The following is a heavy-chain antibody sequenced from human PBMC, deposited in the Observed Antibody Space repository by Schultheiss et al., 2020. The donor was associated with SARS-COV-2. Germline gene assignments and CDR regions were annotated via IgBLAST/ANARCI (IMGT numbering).Heavy chain of an antibody. Sequence: GGSLRLSCAATGFSFSDYTMNWVRQAPGKGLEWVSSISSSSSYIYYADSVKGRFTISRDNAKNTLYLQMNSLRAEDTAVYYCARDRGYDSSGWGQGTLVTVSS. CDR1: GFSFSDYT. V-gene: IGHV3-21*04. CDR3: ARDRGYDSSG. CDR2: ISSSSSYI. D-gene: IGHD3-22*01. J-gene: IGHJ4*02.